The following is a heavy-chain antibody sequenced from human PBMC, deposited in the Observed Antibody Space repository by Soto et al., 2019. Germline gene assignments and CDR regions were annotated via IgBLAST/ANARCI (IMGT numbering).Heavy chain of an antibody. CDR2: IYWDDDK. Sequence: QITLKESGPSLVKPTQTLTLTCTFSGFSLSTGGVGVGWIRQPPGKALEWLALIYWDDDKRYSPSLRSRLTVTKDTSKNPVVLTMTNLDPVDTATYYCAHSRCGGDCLQSYSSHYYYGMDVWGQGTTVTVSS. D-gene: IGHD2-21*02. V-gene: IGHV2-5*02. CDR3: AHSRCGGDCLQSYSSHYYYGMDV. J-gene: IGHJ6*02. CDR1: GFSLSTGGVG.